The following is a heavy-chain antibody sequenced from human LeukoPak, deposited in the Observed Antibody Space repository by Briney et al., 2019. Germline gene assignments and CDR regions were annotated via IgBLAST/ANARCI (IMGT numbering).Heavy chain of an antibody. J-gene: IGHJ6*03. CDR2: INPNSGGT. V-gene: IGHV1-2*02. Sequence: ASVKVSCEASGYTFTGYYMHWVRQASGQGLEWMGWINPNSGGTNYAQKFQGRVTMTRDTSISTAYMELSRLRSEDTAVYYCARALTLYSGYDYYYYYYMDVWGKGTTVTVSS. D-gene: IGHD5-12*01. CDR1: GYTFTGYY. CDR3: ARALTLYSGYDYYYYYYMDV.